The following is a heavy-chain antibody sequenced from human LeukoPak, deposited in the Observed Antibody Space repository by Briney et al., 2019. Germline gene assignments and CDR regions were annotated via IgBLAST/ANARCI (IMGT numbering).Heavy chain of an antibody. V-gene: IGHV4-4*09. CDR2: IYTSGST. Sequence: SETLSLTCTVSGDSISNYYCIWIRQPPGKGLEWIGYIYTSGSTNYNPSLKSRVTISVDTSKNQFSLKPSSVTAADTAVYYCARGGARPPRYSTSSSYMDVWGKGTTVTVSS. CDR1: GDSISNYY. J-gene: IGHJ6*03. D-gene: IGHD6-6*01. CDR3: ARGGARPPRYSTSSSYMDV.